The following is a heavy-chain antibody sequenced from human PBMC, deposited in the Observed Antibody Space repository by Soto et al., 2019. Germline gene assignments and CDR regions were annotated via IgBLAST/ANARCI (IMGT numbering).Heavy chain of an antibody. V-gene: IGHV1-18*01. Sequence: ASVKVSCKASGYTFTSYGISWVRQAPGQGLEWMGWISAYNGNTNYAQKLQGRVTMTTDTSTSTAYMELRSLRSDDTAVYYCARGGTVTTSYYYYGMDVWGQGTTVTVSS. CDR1: GYTFTSYG. D-gene: IGHD4-17*01. J-gene: IGHJ6*02. CDR2: ISAYNGNT. CDR3: ARGGTVTTSYYYYGMDV.